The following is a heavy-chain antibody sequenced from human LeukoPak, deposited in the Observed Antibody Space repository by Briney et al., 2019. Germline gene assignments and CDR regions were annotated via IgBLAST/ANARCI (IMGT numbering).Heavy chain of an antibody. V-gene: IGHV3-30*18. J-gene: IGHJ4*02. CDR3: AKSTPHDPPDY. D-gene: IGHD4-23*01. Sequence: PGGSLRLSCAASRFTFSSYGMHWVRQAPGKGLEWVAVISYDGRNKNYADSVKGRFTISRDNSKNTLYLQMNSLRAEDTAVYYCAKSTPHDPPDYWGQGTLVTVSS. CDR2: ISYDGRNK. CDR1: RFTFSSYG.